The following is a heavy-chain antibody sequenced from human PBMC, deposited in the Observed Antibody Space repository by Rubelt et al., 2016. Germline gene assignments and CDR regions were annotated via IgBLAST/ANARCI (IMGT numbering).Heavy chain of an antibody. CDR2: ITDSGGSA. V-gene: IGHV3-23*01. D-gene: IGHD6-13*01. Sequence: EAQLLESGGGLVQPGGSLRLSCAASGFTFSSYAMTWVRQTPGKGLEWVSSITDSGGSANYAESAKGRFTISRDNSKDTLYLQMNSLRAEDTAIYYCAIHRRSWYFDLWGQGTTVTVS. CDR1: GFTFSSYA. CDR3: AIHRRSWYFDL. J-gene: IGHJ6*02.